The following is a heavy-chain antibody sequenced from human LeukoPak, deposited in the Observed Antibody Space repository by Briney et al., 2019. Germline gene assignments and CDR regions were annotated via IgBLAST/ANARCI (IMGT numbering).Heavy chain of an antibody. J-gene: IGHJ6*03. Sequence: PGGSLRLSCAASGLTFNNYWMGWVRQAPGKWLEWVANIKEDGSEKNYVDSVKGRFTISRDNAKNSLYLQMSTLGAADTAVYYCARVMAASVWRSYGSYYYYYYMDVWGKGTTVTVSS. CDR1: GLTFNNYW. CDR2: IKEDGSEK. V-gene: IGHV3-7*01. D-gene: IGHD3-16*01. CDR3: ARVMAASVWRSYGSYYYYYYMDV.